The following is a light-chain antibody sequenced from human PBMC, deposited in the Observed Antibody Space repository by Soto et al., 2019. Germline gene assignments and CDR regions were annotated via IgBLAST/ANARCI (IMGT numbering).Light chain of an antibody. CDR1: QSVSTY. V-gene: IGKV1-39*01. CDR3: QQSYSAPIT. J-gene: IGKJ3*01. Sequence: DIQMTQSPSSLSASVGDRVTITCRTSQSVSTYLNWYQQKPGKAPKLLIYAASSLQSGVPSRFSGSGSGTDFTLTISTLQPEDCATYYCQQSYSAPITFGPGTKVDIK. CDR2: AAS.